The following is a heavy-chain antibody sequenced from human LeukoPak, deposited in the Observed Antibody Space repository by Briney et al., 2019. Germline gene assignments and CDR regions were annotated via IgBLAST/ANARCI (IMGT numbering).Heavy chain of an antibody. J-gene: IGHJ4*02. Sequence: SETLSLTCAVSGGSISSSNWWSWVRQPPGKGLEWIGEIYHSGSTNYNPSLKSRVTISVDKSKNQFSLKLSSVTAADTALYYCAKDQTMITFGGVDYWGQGTLVTVSS. D-gene: IGHD3-16*01. V-gene: IGHV4-4*02. CDR3: AKDQTMITFGGVDY. CDR1: GGSISSSNW. CDR2: IYHSGST.